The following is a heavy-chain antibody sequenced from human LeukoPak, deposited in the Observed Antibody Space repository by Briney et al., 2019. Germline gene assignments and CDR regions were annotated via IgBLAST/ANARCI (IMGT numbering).Heavy chain of an antibody. Sequence: GGSLRLSCAASGFTFDDYAMHWVRHAPGKGLEWVSGISWNSGSIGYADSVKGRFTISRDNAKNSLYLQMNSLRAEDTALYYCAKGDFDLWGRGTLVTVSS. J-gene: IGHJ2*01. V-gene: IGHV3-9*01. CDR3: AKGDFDL. CDR2: ISWNSGSI. CDR1: GFTFDDYA.